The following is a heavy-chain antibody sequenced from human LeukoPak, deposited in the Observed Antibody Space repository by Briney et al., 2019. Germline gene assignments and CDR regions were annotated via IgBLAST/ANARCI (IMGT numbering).Heavy chain of an antibody. J-gene: IGHJ6*03. D-gene: IGHD1-26*01. CDR1: GDSISSGLYY. CDR2: THYSGTT. CDR3: ARGRRGKYSPYFYYHMDV. Sequence: SETLSLTCTVSGDSISSGLYYYNWIRRHPGEGLEWIGCTHYSGTTYYSSSLKSRLIISLDTSKNQLSLKLTSVTAADTAVYYCARGRRGKYSPYFYYHMDVWGTGTTVTISS. V-gene: IGHV4-31*03.